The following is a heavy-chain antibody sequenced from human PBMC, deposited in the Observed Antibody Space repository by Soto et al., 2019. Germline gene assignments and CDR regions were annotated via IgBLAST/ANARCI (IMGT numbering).Heavy chain of an antibody. J-gene: IGHJ6*02. CDR3: ARDILTGYLYYYYGMDV. CDR2: ISYDGSNK. CDR1: GFTFSSYA. Sequence: XGSLILSCAAAGFTFSSYAMHWVRQAPGKGLEWVAVISYDGSNKYYADSVKGRFTISRDNSKNTLYLQMNSLRAEDTAVYYCARDILTGYLYYYYGMDVWGQGTTVTVSS. D-gene: IGHD3-9*01. V-gene: IGHV3-30-3*01.